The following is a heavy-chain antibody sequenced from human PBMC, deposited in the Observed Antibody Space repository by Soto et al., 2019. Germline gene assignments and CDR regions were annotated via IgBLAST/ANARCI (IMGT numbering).Heavy chain of an antibody. CDR2: IYYSGST. Sequence: SETLSLTCTVSGVSISSYYWSWIRQPPGKGLEWIGYIYYSGSTNYNPSLKSRVTISVDTSKNQFSLKLSSVTAADTAVYYCARDEMGYSGYDPTVANYYYYGMDVWGQGTTVTVSS. CDR1: GVSISSYY. J-gene: IGHJ6*02. V-gene: IGHV4-59*01. CDR3: ARDEMGYSGYDPTVANYYYYGMDV. D-gene: IGHD5-12*01.